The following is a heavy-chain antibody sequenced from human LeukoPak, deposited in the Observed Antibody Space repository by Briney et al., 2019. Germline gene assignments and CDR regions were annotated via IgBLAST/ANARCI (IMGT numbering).Heavy chain of an antibody. CDR3: AREWGIRITIFGVVGFDP. D-gene: IGHD3-3*01. J-gene: IGHJ5*02. CDR1: GGSISSGSYY. Sequence: SETLSLTCTVSGGSISSGSYYWSWIRQPAGKGLEWIGRIYTSGSTNYNPSLKSRVTISVDTSKNQFSLKLSSVTAADTAVYYCAREWGIRITIFGVVGFDPWGQGTLVTVSS. CDR2: IYTSGST. V-gene: IGHV4-61*02.